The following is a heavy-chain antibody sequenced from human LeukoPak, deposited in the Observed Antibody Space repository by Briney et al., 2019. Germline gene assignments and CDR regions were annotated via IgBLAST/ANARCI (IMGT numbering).Heavy chain of an antibody. Sequence: SETLSLTCTVSGDSLNSSNYFWGWIRQPPGKGLEWIATIHYTGNAYYNPSLTSRLTISVDMSRNQFSLKLTSVTAADTAVYYCARPVDWYFDAWGRGTLVTVSS. CDR2: IHYTGNA. V-gene: IGHV4-39*01. J-gene: IGHJ2*01. CDR1: GDSLNSSNYF. CDR3: ARPVDWYFDA.